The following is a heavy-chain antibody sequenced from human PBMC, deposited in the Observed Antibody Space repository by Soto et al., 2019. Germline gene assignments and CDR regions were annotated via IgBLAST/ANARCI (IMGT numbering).Heavy chain of an antibody. CDR1: GFTFSSYG. CDR3: ARDRGGFEQLAYYYYYGMDV. D-gene: IGHD6-6*01. J-gene: IGHJ6*02. V-gene: IGHV3-33*01. CDR2: IWYDGSNK. Sequence: GGSLRLSCAASGFTFSSYGMHWVRQAPGKGLEWVAVIWYDGSNKYYADSVKGRFTISRDNSKNTLYLQMNSLRAEDTAVYYCARDRGGFEQLAYYYYYGMDVWGQGTTVTVSS.